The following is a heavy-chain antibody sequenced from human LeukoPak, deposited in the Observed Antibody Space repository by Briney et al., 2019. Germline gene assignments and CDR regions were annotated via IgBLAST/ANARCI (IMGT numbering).Heavy chain of an antibody. Sequence: ASVKVSCKASGYTFTNYYIHWVRQAPGQGLEWMGLINPGGGNTNYAQNFQGRVTMTRDTSTSTIYMELSSLRSEDTAIYYCARIRDGYNHAYDIWGQGTVVTVPS. CDR3: ARIRDGYNHAYDI. D-gene: IGHD5-24*01. J-gene: IGHJ3*02. V-gene: IGHV1-46*01. CDR2: INPGGGNT. CDR1: GYTFTNYY.